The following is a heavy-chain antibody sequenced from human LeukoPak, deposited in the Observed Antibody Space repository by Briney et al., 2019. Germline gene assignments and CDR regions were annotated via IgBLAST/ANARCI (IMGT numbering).Heavy chain of an antibody. J-gene: IGHJ3*02. CDR2: ISANGDGT. Sequence: GGSLRLSCVASGFSFTTYPLHWVRQAPGKVLEYVSAISANGDGTFYANSVKGRFTISRDNSRNTLYLQMGSLRVEDMGVYYCAREGHSSGHCGAFDIWGQGTMVTVSS. CDR1: GFSFTTYP. V-gene: IGHV3-64*01. CDR3: AREGHSSGHCGAFDI. D-gene: IGHD3-22*01.